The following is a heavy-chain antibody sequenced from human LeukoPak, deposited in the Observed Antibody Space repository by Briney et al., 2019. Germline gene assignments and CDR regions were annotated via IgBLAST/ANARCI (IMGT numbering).Heavy chain of an antibody. J-gene: IGHJ4*02. CDR3: ARVPHYYFGYGYFDS. CDR2: IDQSGTT. Sequence: SETLSLTCVVYCGSFSGYYWSWIRQPPGKGLEWIGEIDQSGTTNYNPSLKSRVSISVDTSKKQFSLTLTSMTAADTAVYYCARVPHYYFGYGYFDSWGQGTLVTVSS. V-gene: IGHV4-34*01. D-gene: IGHD3-10*01. CDR1: CGSFSGYY.